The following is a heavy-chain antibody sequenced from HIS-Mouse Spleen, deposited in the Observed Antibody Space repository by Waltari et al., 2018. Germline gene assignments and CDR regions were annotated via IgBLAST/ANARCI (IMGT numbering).Heavy chain of an antibody. V-gene: IGHV2-70*15. CDR3: ARIAEGYSSGWYAFDY. D-gene: IGHD6-19*01. Sequence: QLTLRESGPALVLPTQTLPPTCTFSGFSLSTSTMRVSWIRQPPWKALEWLARIDWDDDKYYSTSLKTRLTISKDTSKNQVVLTMTNMDPVDTATYYCARIAEGYSSGWYAFDYWGQGTLVTVSS. J-gene: IGHJ4*02. CDR1: GFSLSTSTMR. CDR2: IDWDDDK.